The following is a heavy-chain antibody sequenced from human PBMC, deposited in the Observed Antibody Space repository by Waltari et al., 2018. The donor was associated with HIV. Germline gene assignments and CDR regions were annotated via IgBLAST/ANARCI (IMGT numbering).Heavy chain of an antibody. CDR2: INSDGSST. CDR3: ARHLPANDY. J-gene: IGHJ4*02. CDR1: GFTFSSYW. V-gene: IGHV3-74*01. D-gene: IGHD2-2*01. Sequence: EVQLVESGGGLVEPGGSLSLSCVASGFTFSSYWMHWARQAPGKGLMWVSRINSDGSSTTYADSVKGRFTISRDNAKNTLYLQMNSLRAEDTAVYYCARHLPANDYWGQGTLVTVSS.